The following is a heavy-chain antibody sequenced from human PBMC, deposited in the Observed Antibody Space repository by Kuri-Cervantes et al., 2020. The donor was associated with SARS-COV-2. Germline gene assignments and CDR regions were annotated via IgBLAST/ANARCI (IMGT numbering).Heavy chain of an antibody. Sequence: SVKVSRKASVGTFSSYAISWVRQAPGQGLEWMGGIIPIFGTANYAQKFQGRVTITTDESTSTAYMELSSLRSEDTAVYYCAKDYWRSTSCNAFDIWGQGTMVTVSS. D-gene: IGHD2-2*01. V-gene: IGHV1-69*05. J-gene: IGHJ3*02. CDR2: IIPIFGTA. CDR3: AKDYWRSTSCNAFDI. CDR1: VGTFSSYA.